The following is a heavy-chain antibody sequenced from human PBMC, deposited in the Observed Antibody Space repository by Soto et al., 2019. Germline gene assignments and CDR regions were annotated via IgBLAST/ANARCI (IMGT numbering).Heavy chain of an antibody. CDR2: ISWNSGSI. J-gene: IGHJ4*02. Sequence: EVQLVESGGGLVQPGRSLRLSCAASGFTFDDYAMHWVRQAPGKGLEWVSGISWNSGSIGYADSVKGRFTISRDNAKNSLYLQMNSLSAEDTALYYCAKARYYGSGSYASLFDYWGQGTLVTVSS. D-gene: IGHD3-10*01. CDR3: AKARYYGSGSYASLFDY. V-gene: IGHV3-9*01. CDR1: GFTFDDYA.